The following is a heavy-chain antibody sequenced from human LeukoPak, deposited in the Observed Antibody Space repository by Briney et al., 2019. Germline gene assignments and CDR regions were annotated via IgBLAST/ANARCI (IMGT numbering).Heavy chain of an antibody. D-gene: IGHD3-3*01. CDR3: ASRSSIWSGYQDTLYYFDS. J-gene: IGHJ4*02. V-gene: IGHV4-34*01. CDR1: GGSFSGYY. Sequence: SETLSLTCAVYGGSFSGYYWSWIRQPPGKGLEWIGEINHSGSTNYNPSLKSRVTISVDTSKNQFSLKLSSVTAADTAVYYCASRSSIWSGYQDTLYYFDSWGQGTLVTVSS. CDR2: INHSGST.